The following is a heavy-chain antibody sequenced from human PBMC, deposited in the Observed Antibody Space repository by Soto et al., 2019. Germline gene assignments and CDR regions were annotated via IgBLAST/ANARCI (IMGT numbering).Heavy chain of an antibody. Sequence: QVQLVQSGAEVKKPGSSVRVSCQASGGTFSSYVISWVRQAPGQGLEWMGGIMPIFGTITYAQRFQGRVTLTEAESTSTAHREMTGLVSEDPATYSCARLPRVVLATLEAGVHGWRQAPAVTV. J-gene: IGHJ6*02. CDR2: IMPIFGTI. CDR3: ARLPRVVLATLEAGVHG. D-gene: IGHD5-12*01. CDR1: GGTFSSYV. V-gene: IGHV1-69*12.